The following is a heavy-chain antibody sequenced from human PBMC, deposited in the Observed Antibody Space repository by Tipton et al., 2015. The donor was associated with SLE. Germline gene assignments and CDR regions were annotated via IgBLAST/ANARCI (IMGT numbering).Heavy chain of an antibody. CDR1: GGSISDYY. CDR2: IYSTGST. V-gene: IGHV4-4*07. D-gene: IGHD6-6*01. J-gene: IGHJ2*01. CDR3: AREEAARPGWYFDL. Sequence: LRLSCTVSGGSISDYYWSWIRQPAGKELEWIGHIYSTGSTNYNPSLRSRVTMSVDTSKNQFSLKLSSVTAADTAVYYCAREEAARPGWYFDLWGRDTLVTVSS.